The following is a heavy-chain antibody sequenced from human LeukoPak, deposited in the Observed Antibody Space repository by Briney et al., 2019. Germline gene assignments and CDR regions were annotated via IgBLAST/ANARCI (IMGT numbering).Heavy chain of an antibody. Sequence: GGTLRLSCEASGFTFRAYAMTWGRQAARNGLQWVSSVGSDNKPHYSESVKGRFAISRDNAKNSLYLQMNSLRAEDTAVYDCATDLGIAAAGYFDYWGQGTLVTVSS. J-gene: IGHJ4*02. CDR3: ATDLGIAAAGYFDY. CDR2: VGSDNKP. D-gene: IGHD6-13*01. CDR1: GFTFRAYA. V-gene: IGHV3-69-1*01.